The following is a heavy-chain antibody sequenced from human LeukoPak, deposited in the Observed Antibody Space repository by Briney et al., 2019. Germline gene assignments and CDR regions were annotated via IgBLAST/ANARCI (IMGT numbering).Heavy chain of an antibody. J-gene: IGHJ4*02. D-gene: IGHD5-18*01. CDR3: ARPRGYSYGYLDY. V-gene: IGHV3-66*02. Sequence: GGSLRLSCAASGFTFSSNYMSWVRQAPGKGLEWVSVIYSGGSTYYADSVKGRFTISRDNSKNTLYLQMNSLRAEDTAVYYCARPRGYSYGYLDYWGQGTLVTVSS. CDR2: IYSGGST. CDR1: GFTFSSNY.